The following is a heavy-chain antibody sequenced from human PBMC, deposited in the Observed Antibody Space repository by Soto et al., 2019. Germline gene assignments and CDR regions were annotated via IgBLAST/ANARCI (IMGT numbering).Heavy chain of an antibody. CDR1: GGSIRSYY. Sequence: PSETLSLTCTFSGGSIRSYYWSWIRQPPGKGLEWIGYIYYSGSTNYNPSLKSRVSMSVDTSKNQFSLKLSSVTAADTAVYYCARSKDYYYYYTDVWGKGTTVTVSS. V-gene: IGHV4-59*01. J-gene: IGHJ6*03. CDR3: ARSKDYYYYYTDV. CDR2: IYYSGST.